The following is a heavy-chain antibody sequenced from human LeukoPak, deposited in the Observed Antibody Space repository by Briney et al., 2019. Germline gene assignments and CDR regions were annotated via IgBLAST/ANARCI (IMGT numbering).Heavy chain of an antibody. J-gene: IGHJ5*02. CDR2: INHSGST. V-gene: IGHV4-34*01. CDR3: ARLPMVANLRYFASNYFDP. D-gene: IGHD2-15*01. CDR1: AVSFSGYY. Sequence: SETLSFTCAVYAVSFSGYYWSWLRQPPGKGLEWMGEINHSGSTNSNPSLKSRVTISVDTSKNQSSLTLSSVTAAHTAVYSCARLPMVANLRYFASNYFDPWGQGTLVTVSS.